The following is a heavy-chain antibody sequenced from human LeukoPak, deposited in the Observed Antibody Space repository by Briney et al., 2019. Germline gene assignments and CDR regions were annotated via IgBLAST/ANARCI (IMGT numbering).Heavy chain of an antibody. CDR3: ARGKGSGWTFDY. CDR2: INHSGSA. J-gene: IGHJ4*02. V-gene: IGHV4-34*01. CDR1: GGSFSGYY. D-gene: IGHD6-19*01. Sequence: SETLSLTCAVYGGSFSGYYWTWIRQPPGKGLEWIGEINHSGSANYNPSLKSRVTISVDTSKNQFSLKLSSVTAADTAVYYCARGKGSGWTFDYWGQGTLVTVSS.